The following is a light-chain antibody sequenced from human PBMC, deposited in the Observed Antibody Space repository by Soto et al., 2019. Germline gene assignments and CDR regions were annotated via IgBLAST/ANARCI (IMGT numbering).Light chain of an antibody. CDR1: SSDVGGYNY. CDR2: DVS. Sequence: QSALTQPASVSGSPGQSITISCTGTSSDVGGYNYVSWYQQHPGKAPKLMIYDVSNRPSGVSDRFSGSKSGNTASLTISGPQAEDEADYYCSSYTSSSTSVVFGGGPKVTVL. CDR3: SSYTSSSTSVV. V-gene: IGLV2-14*01. J-gene: IGLJ2*01.